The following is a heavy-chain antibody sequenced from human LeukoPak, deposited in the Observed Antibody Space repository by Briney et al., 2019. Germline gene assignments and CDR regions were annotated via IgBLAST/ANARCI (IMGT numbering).Heavy chain of an antibody. CDR3: ARHALPYDYGDY. CDR1: GGSISSYY. CDR2: INYSGGT. Sequence: SETLSLTCTVSGGSISSYYWSWIRQPPGKGLEWIGYINYSGGTNYNPSLKSRVAISLDTSKNQFSLRLSSVTAADTAVYYCARHALPYDYGDYWGQGTLVTVSS. D-gene: IGHD2-2*01. J-gene: IGHJ4*02. V-gene: IGHV4-59*08.